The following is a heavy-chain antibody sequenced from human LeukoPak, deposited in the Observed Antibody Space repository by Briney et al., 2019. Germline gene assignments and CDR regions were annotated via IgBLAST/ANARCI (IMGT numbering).Heavy chain of an antibody. CDR2: INSDGSST. V-gene: IGHV3-74*01. Sequence: PPGGSLRLSRATSGFTFSSYWMHWVRQAPGKGLVWVSRINSDGSSTSYADSVKGRFTISRDNAKNTLYLQMNSLRAEDTAVYYCARDRAFHSYWYFDLWGRGTLVTVSS. D-gene: IGHD2/OR15-2a*01. CDR1: GFTFSSYW. CDR3: ARDRAFHSYWYFDL. J-gene: IGHJ2*01.